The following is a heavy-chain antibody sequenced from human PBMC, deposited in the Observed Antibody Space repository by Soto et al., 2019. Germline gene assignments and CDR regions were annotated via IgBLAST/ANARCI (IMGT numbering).Heavy chain of an antibody. CDR1: GGSISSGGYY. D-gene: IGHD3-22*01. V-gene: IGHV4-31*03. CDR2: IYYSGST. Sequence: QVQLQESGPGLVKPSQTLSLTCTVSGGSISSGGYYWSWIRQHPGKGLEWIGYIYYSGSTYYNPSLKSRVTISVDTSKNQFSLKLSSVTAADTAVYYCARARRGITMIVVVISAFDIWGQGTMVTVSS. CDR3: ARARRGITMIVVVISAFDI. J-gene: IGHJ3*02.